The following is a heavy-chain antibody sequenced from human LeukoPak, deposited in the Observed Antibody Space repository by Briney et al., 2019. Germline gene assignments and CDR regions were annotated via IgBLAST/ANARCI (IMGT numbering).Heavy chain of an antibody. V-gene: IGHV1-8*01. CDR3: ARCGYSYGDYYYYYYYMDV. J-gene: IGHJ6*03. D-gene: IGHD5-18*01. CDR1: GYTFTSYD. Sequence: GASVKVSCKASGYTFTSYDINWVRQATGQGLEWMGWMNPNSGNTGYAQKFQGRVTMTRNTSISTAYMELSSLRSEGTAVYYCARCGYSYGDYYYYYYYMDVRGKGTTVTVSS. CDR2: MNPNSGNT.